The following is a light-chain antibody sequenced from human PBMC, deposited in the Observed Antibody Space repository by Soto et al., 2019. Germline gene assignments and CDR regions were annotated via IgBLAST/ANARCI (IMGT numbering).Light chain of an antibody. CDR3: SSYTSSSFVV. CDR2: DVS. CDR1: SSDVGRYNY. Sequence: QSALTQPASVSGSPGQSITISCTGTSSDVGRYNYVSWYQQHPGKAPKLMIYDVSNRPSGVSNRFSGSKSGNTASLTISGLQAEDEAYYYCSSYTSSSFVVFGGGTKVTVL. V-gene: IGLV2-14*01. J-gene: IGLJ2*01.